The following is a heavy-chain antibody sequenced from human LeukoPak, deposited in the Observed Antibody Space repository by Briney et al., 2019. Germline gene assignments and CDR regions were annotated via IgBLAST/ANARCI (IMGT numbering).Heavy chain of an antibody. CDR3: ARDRMVERWLQFGVDTKALPPIDY. D-gene: IGHD5-24*01. Sequence: SETLSLTCTVSGGSISSSTYYWGWIRQPPGKGLEWIGSIYYSGSTYYNPSLKSRVTISVDTSKNQFSLKLSTVTAADTAVYYCARDRMVERWLQFGVDTKALPPIDYWGQGTLVTVSS. CDR2: IYYSGST. CDR1: GGSISSSTYY. J-gene: IGHJ4*02. V-gene: IGHV4-39*02.